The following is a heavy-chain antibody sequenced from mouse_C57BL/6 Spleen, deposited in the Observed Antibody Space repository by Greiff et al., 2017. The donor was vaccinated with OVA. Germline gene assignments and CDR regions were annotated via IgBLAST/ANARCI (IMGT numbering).Heavy chain of an antibody. D-gene: IGHD3-3*01. CDR2: IHPSDSDT. V-gene: IGHV1-74*01. CDR3: AIWGQGY. J-gene: IGHJ2*01. Sequence: QVQLQQPGAELVKPGASVKVSCKASGYTFTSYWMHWVKQRPGQGLEWIGRIHPSDSDTNYNQKFKGTAKLNVVKSSRTAYMQLSSLTSGDSAVYYCAIWGQGYWGQGTTLTVSS. CDR1: GYTFTSYW.